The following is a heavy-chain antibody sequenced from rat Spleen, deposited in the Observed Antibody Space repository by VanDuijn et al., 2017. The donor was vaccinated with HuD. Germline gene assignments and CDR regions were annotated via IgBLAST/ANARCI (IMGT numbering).Heavy chain of an antibody. D-gene: IGHD1-11*01. Sequence: QVQLKESGPGLVQPSWTLSLTCPVSGFSLPSYGVHWVRQPPGKGLEWMGGLWGEGSTAYNSALKSRLSIRRDTSKSQVFLKMNSLQTEDTAIYFCTRWGDGGYPAYYYVMDAWGQGASVTVSS. CDR1: GFSLPSYG. V-gene: IGHV2-1*01. CDR2: LWGEGST. J-gene: IGHJ4*01. CDR3: TRWGDGGYPAYYYVMDA.